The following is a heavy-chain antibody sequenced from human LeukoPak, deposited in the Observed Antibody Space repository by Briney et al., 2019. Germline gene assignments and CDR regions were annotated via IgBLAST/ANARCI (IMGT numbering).Heavy chain of an antibody. D-gene: IGHD6-13*01. Sequence: SETLSLTCTVSGGSISSYYWSWIRQPPGKGLEWIGRIYTSGSTNYNPSLKSRVTMSVDTSKNQFSLKLSSVTAADTAVYYCAREPYSSSWNNWFDPWGQGTLVTVSS. CDR3: AREPYSSSWNNWFDP. J-gene: IGHJ5*02. V-gene: IGHV4-4*07. CDR1: GGSISSYY. CDR2: IYTSGST.